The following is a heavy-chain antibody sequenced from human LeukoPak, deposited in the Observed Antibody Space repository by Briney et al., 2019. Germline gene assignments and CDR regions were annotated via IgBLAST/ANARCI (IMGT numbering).Heavy chain of an antibody. J-gene: IGHJ4*02. CDR1: GGTFSSYA. CDR2: IIPILGIA. Sequence: SVKVSCKASGGTFSSYAISWVRQAPGQGREWMGRIIPILGIANYAQKFQGRVTITADKSTSTAYMERSSLRSEDTAVYYCATDIRYYDSSGYRYWGQGTLVTVSS. CDR3: ATDIRYYDSSGYRY. V-gene: IGHV1-69*04. D-gene: IGHD3-22*01.